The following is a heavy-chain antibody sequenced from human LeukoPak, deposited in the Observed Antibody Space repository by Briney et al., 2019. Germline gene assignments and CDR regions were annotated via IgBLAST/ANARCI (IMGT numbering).Heavy chain of an antibody. CDR3: ARDLDYGGNPYHYFDY. CDR1: GGTFSSYA. V-gene: IGHV1-69*01. D-gene: IGHD4-23*01. Sequence: SVRVSCKASGGTFSSYAISWVRQAPGQGLEWMGGIIPIFGTANYAQKFQGRVTITADESTSTAYMELSSLRSEDAAVYYCARDLDYGGNPYHYFDYWGQGTLVTVSS. J-gene: IGHJ4*02. CDR2: IIPIFGTA.